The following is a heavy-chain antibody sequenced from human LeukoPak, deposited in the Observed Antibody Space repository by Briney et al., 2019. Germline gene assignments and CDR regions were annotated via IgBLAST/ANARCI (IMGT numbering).Heavy chain of an antibody. V-gene: IGHV4-34*01. D-gene: IGHD6-19*01. J-gene: IGHJ4*02. Sequence: SETLSLTCAVYGGSFSGYYWSWIRQPPGKGLEWIGEINHSGSTNYNPSLKSRVTISVDTSKNQFSLKLSSVTAADTAVYYCARGSIAVAGTTSKLGYWGQGNLVTVSS. CDR1: GGSFSGYY. CDR3: ARGSIAVAGTTSKLGY. CDR2: INHSGST.